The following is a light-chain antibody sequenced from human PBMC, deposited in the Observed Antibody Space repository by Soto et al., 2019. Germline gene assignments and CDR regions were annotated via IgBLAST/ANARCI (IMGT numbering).Light chain of an antibody. CDR3: QSFDSSLSGSV. CDR2: GNT. Sequence: QSVLTQPPSVSGAPGQRVTLSCTGSNSNIGAGYDVHWYQQLPGTAPKLLIYGNTNRPSGVPDRFSGSKSGTSASLAITGLQAEDEADYYCQSFDSSLSGSVFGGGTKVTVL. CDR1: NSNIGAGYD. J-gene: IGLJ2*01. V-gene: IGLV1-40*01.